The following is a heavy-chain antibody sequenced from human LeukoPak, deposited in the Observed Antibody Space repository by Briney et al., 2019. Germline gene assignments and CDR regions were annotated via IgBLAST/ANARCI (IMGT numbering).Heavy chain of an antibody. D-gene: IGHD3-10*01. V-gene: IGHV3-33*06. CDR2: IWNDGSHQ. Sequence: PGGSLRLSCVASGLTLSNFGVHWVRQAPGKGPQGVAVIWNDGSHQYYSDSVKGRFTISRDNSKNTVYLQMNSLRFEETTVYYCAKDSNEFGDSCVDYWGQGTLVIVSS. J-gene: IGHJ4*02. CDR1: GLTLSNFG. CDR3: AKDSNEFGDSCVDY.